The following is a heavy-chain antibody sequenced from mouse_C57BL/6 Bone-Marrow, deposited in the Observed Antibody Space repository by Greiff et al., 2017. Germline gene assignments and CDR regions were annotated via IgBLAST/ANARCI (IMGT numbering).Heavy chain of an antibody. CDR3: ARKAHYYGSSYFDY. J-gene: IGHJ2*01. V-gene: IGHV1-64*01. CDR2: IHPNSGST. D-gene: IGHD1-1*01. Sequence: VQLQQPGAELVKPGASVKLSCKASGYTFTSYWMHWVKQRPGQGLEWIGMIHPNSGSTNYNEKFKSKATLTVDKSSSTAYMQLSSLPSEDSAVYYCARKAHYYGSSYFDYWGQGTTLTVSS. CDR1: GYTFTSYW.